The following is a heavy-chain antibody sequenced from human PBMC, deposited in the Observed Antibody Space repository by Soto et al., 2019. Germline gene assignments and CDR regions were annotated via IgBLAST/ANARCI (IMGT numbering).Heavy chain of an antibody. Sequence: PGGSLRLSCAASGFTFSSYGMHWVRQAPGKGLEWVAVIWYDGSNKYYADSVKGRFTISRDNSKNTLYLQMNSLRAEDTAVYYCARDRARYYYDSSGYYYGIDYWGQGTLVTVSS. CDR1: GFTFSSYG. CDR3: ARDRARYYYDSSGYYYGIDY. V-gene: IGHV3-33*01. D-gene: IGHD3-22*01. CDR2: IWYDGSNK. J-gene: IGHJ4*02.